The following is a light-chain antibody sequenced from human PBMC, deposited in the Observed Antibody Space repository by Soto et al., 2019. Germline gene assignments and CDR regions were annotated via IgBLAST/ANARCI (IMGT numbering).Light chain of an antibody. CDR2: DAS. V-gene: IGKV3-11*01. Sequence: LSKCLATLSLSKEERATLSCMASQSISSYLAWFQQKPGQAPRLLIYDASNRATGIPARFSGGGSGTDFTLTTGILMPDDVTVYEFQHRTNRPPAFAHGTRLEI. J-gene: IGKJ5*01. CDR1: QSISSY. CDR3: QHRTNRPPA.